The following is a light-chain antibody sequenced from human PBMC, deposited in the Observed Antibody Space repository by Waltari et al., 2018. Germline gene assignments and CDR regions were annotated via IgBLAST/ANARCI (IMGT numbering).Light chain of an antibody. CDR3: QQYNNYLLT. V-gene: IGKV1-5*03. J-gene: IGKJ4*01. CDR1: QSVNSW. Sequence: DMQMTQSPSPLSASVGDRVTITCRASQSVNSWLAWYQQKPGKAPKVLIHRASTLESGVPSRFSGSGSGTEFTLTISSLQPDDFATYYCQQYNNYLLTFGGGTKVEIK. CDR2: RAS.